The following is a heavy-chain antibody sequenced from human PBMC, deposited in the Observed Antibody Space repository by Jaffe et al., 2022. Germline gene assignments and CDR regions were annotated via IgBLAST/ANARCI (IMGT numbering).Heavy chain of an antibody. CDR2: IRYDGSNK. V-gene: IGHV3-30*02. Sequence: QVQLVESGGGVVQPGGSLRLSCAASGFTFSSYGMHWVRQAPGKGLEWVAFIRYDGSNKYYADSVKGRFTISRDNSKNTLYLQMNSLRAEDTAVYYCAKVKIGIAVAPVIYYYMDVWGKGTTVTVSS. D-gene: IGHD6-19*01. J-gene: IGHJ6*03. CDR3: AKVKIGIAVAPVIYYYMDV. CDR1: GFTFSSYG.